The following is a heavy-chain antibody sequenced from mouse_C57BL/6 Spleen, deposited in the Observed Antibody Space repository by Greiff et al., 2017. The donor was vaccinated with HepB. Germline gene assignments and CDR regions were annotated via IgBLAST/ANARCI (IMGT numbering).Heavy chain of an antibody. D-gene: IGHD2-10*02. CDR2: IYPGDGDT. V-gene: IGHV1-82*01. J-gene: IGHJ3*01. CDR3: ARSWYGNLAWFAY. CDR1: GYAFSSSW. Sequence: QVQLQQSGPELVKPGASVKISCKASGYAFSSSWMNWVKQRPGKGLEWIGRIYPGDGDTNYNGKFKGKATLTADKSSSTAYMQLSSLTSEDSAVYFCARSWYGNLAWFAYWGQGTLVTVSA.